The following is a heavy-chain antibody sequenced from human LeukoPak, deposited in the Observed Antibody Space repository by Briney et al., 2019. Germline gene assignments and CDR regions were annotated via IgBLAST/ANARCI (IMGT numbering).Heavy chain of an antibody. V-gene: IGHV4-34*01. D-gene: IGHD2-8*02. J-gene: IGHJ5*02. CDR1: GGSFSGYY. CDR2: INHSGST. CDR3: ASGWSQYNWFDP. Sequence: SETLSLTCAVYGGSFSGYYWSWIRQPPGKGLEWIGEINHSGSTNYNPSLKSRVTISVDTSKNQFSLKLSSVTAADTAVYYCASGWSQYNWFDPWGQGTLVTVSS.